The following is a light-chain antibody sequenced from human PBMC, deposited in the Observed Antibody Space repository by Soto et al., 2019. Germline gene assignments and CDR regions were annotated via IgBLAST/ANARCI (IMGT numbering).Light chain of an antibody. J-gene: IGLJ1*01. CDR2: DVT. CDR3: TSYTSNSTPYV. V-gene: IGLV2-14*01. Sequence: QSALTQPASVSGSPGQSITISCTGTSSDVGGYNYVSWYQQHPVKAPKLMIYDVTNRPSGVSDRFSGSKSGNTASLTISGLQAEDEAAYYCTSYTSNSTPYVFATGTKLTV. CDR1: SSDVGGYNY.